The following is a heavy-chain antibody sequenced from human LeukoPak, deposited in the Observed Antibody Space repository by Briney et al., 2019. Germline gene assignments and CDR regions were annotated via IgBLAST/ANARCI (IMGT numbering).Heavy chain of an antibody. D-gene: IGHD3-22*01. J-gene: IGHJ4*02. Sequence: GGSLRLSCAASGFPFSVVWMIWLRQAPGKGLEWVGRIKSKADGGTADYAAPLKGRFTFSRDDSKNTLYLQLNSLKTEDTAEYYCTTDWYYYDSSGYYPLFWGQGTLVTVSS. CDR2: IKSKADGGTA. CDR3: TTDWYYYDSSGYYPLF. CDR1: GFPFSVVW. V-gene: IGHV3-15*01.